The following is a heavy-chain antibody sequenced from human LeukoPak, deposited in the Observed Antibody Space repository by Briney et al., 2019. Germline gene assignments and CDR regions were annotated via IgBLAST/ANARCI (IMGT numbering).Heavy chain of an antibody. CDR2: ISSSSSTI. J-gene: IGHJ3*02. CDR3: ARLLAGSGYARDAFDI. D-gene: IGHD3-22*01. V-gene: IGHV3-48*01. CDR1: GFTFSSYS. Sequence: PGGSLRLSCAASGFTFSSYSMNWVRQAPGKGLEWVSYISSSSSTIYYADSVKGRFTISRDNSKNTLYLQMNSLRAEDTAVYYCARLLAGSGYARDAFDIWGQGTMVTVSS.